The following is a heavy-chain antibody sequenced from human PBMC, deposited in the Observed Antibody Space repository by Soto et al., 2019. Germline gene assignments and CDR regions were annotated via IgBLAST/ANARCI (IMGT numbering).Heavy chain of an antibody. CDR1: GVAMTYGGYS. CDR3: ALVRPAVKSFGSVMDG. CDR2: IFYSGST. J-gene: IGHJ6*02. V-gene: IGHV4-31*03. Sequence: TLSLTSSVSGVAMTYGGYSWSWIRQHPGKGLEWIGNIFYSGSTDYNPSLKGRLTISIDTYKNEFYLKLTSVTAADTAVYYCALVRPAVKSFGSVMDGWVQGSTV. D-gene: IGHD3-16*01.